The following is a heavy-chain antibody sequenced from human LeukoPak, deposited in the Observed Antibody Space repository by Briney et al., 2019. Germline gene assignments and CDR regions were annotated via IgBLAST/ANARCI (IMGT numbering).Heavy chain of an antibody. D-gene: IGHD3-22*01. CDR1: GFTFSDYY. J-gene: IGHJ4*02. CDR3: ARSLFNYYDSSGAFDY. V-gene: IGHV3-11*01. Sequence: GGSLRLSCAASGFTFSDYYMSWIRQAPGKGLEWVSYISSSGSIIYYGDSVKGRFTNSRDNAKNSLFLQMNSLRAEDTAVYYCARSLFNYYDSSGAFDYWGQGTLVTVSS. CDR2: ISSSGSII.